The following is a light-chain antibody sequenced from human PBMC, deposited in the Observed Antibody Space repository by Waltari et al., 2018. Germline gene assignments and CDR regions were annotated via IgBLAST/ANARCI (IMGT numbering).Light chain of an antibody. V-gene: IGLV1-51*01. CDR1: RSNIGNKY. J-gene: IGLJ1*01. Sequence: QSVLTQPPSVSAAPGQKVTISCSGSRSNIGNKYVAWYQHVPGTAPKPLIYDNNKRPQGIPGRFPGSKSGTSATLGITGLQPGDEADYYCGTWDSSVSVGDYVFGTGTKVTVL. CDR2: DNN. CDR3: GTWDSSVSVGDYV.